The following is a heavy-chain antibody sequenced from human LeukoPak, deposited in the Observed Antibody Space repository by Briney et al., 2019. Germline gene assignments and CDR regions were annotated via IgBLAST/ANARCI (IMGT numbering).Heavy chain of an antibody. CDR2: ISSSGSTI. Sequence: GGSLRLSCAASGFTFSDYYMSWIRQAPGKGLEWVSYISSSGSTIYYADSVKGRFTISRDNAKNSLYLQMNSLRAEDTAVYYCAKERPLRYFDLYYYYYYMDVWGKGTTVTVSS. CDR3: AKERPLRYFDLYYYYYYMDV. V-gene: IGHV3-11*01. J-gene: IGHJ6*03. CDR1: GFTFSDYY. D-gene: IGHD3-9*01.